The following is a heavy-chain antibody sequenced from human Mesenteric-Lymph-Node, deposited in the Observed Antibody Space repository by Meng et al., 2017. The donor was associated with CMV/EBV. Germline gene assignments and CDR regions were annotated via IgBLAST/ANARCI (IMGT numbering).Heavy chain of an antibody. CDR2: ISYIGNT. CDR1: GGSITSSSYF. J-gene: IGHJ6*02. Sequence: GSLRLSCTVSGGSITSSSYFWGWIRQPPGKGLEWLGSISYIGNTFDSPSLKSRVTISVDTSKTHFSLKLHSVTAADTAVYYCARDPTTYYYYGLDVWGQGTTVTVSS. CDR3: ARDPTTYYYYGLDV. V-gene: IGHV4-39*07. D-gene: IGHD1-14*01.